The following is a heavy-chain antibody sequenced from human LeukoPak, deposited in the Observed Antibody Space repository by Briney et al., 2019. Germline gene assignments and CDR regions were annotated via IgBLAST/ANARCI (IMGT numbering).Heavy chain of an antibody. V-gene: IGHV3-23*01. CDR1: GFTFGSSA. CDR2: FSRSGPDT. CDR3: AKGSLGSRYYFDY. D-gene: IGHD6-13*01. Sequence: PGGSLRLSCAASGFTFGSSAMSWVRQAPGKVPEWVSTFSRSGPDTYYADSVKGRFTIFRDNSKNTLYLQMNSLRAEDTAVYYCAKGSLGSRYYFDYWGQGTLVTVSS. J-gene: IGHJ4*02.